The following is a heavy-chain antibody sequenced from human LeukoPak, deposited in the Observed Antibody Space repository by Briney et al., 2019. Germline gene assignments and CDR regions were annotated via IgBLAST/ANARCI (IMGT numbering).Heavy chain of an antibody. CDR3: AGPDTAMVEVFDY. J-gene: IGHJ4*02. D-gene: IGHD5-18*01. Sequence: ASVKVSCKASGGTFSSYAISWVRQAPGQGLEWMGGIIPIFGTANYAQKFQGRVTITTDESTSTAYMELSSLRSEDTAVYYCAGPDTAMVEVFDYWGQGTLVTVSS. CDR2: IIPIFGTA. V-gene: IGHV1-69*05. CDR1: GGTFSSYA.